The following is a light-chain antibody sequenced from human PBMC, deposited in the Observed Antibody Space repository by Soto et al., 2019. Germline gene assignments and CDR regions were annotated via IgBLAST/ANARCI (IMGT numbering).Light chain of an antibody. V-gene: IGKV3-20*01. Sequence: EIVLTQSPGTLSLSPGERATLSCRASQSVSNSFLAWHQQKPGQAPRLLIYGASSRATGIPDRFRGSGSGTDFTLTISRLEPEDFAVYYCQQYGSSPITFGQGTRLEIK. CDR3: QQYGSSPIT. CDR2: GAS. CDR1: QSVSNSF. J-gene: IGKJ5*01.